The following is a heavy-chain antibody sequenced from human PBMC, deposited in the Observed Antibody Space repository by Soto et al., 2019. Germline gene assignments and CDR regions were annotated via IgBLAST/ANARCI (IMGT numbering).Heavy chain of an antibody. D-gene: IGHD4-17*01. V-gene: IGHV4-31*03. CDR3: ARADYGDRGLAFDS. CDR2: IYYTGST. CDR1: GASTGSGGSY. Sequence: QVQLQESGPGLVKTSQTLSLTCTVSGASTGSGGSYWSWIRQHPGKGLEWIGYIYYTGSTYYSPSLKSRASISVDTSNNQFSLKLDSATAADTAVYYCARADYGDRGLAFDSCGQGTLVTVSS. J-gene: IGHJ4*02.